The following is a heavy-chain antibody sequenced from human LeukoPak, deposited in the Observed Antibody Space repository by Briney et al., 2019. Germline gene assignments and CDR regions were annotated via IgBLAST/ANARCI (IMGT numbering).Heavy chain of an antibody. Sequence: ASVKVSCKASGYTFTSYDISWLRQAPGQGLEWMGRISAYNGNTNYAQKLQGRVTMTTDTSTRTAYMELRSLRSDDTAVYFCAREYYDYYEGFDYWGQGTLVTVSS. V-gene: IGHV1-18*01. D-gene: IGHD3-22*01. J-gene: IGHJ4*02. CDR3: AREYYDYYEGFDY. CDR2: ISAYNGNT. CDR1: GYTFTSYD.